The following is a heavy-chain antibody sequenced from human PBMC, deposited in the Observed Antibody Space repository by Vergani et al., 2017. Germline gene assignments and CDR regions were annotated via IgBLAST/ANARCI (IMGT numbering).Heavy chain of an antibody. CDR1: GFTFSNYG. J-gene: IGHJ6*03. CDR3: AKAPRLKEDYYYYYMDV. CDR2: ISHDGNKK. Sequence: QVQLVESGGSVVQPGRSLRLSCAASGFTFSNYGLHWVRQAPGQGLEWVAVISHDGNKKYYVDSVKGRFTISRDNSKNTLYLYMNSLRADDTDVYYCAKAPRLKEDYYYYYMDVWGKGTTVTVSS. V-gene: IGHV3-30*18.